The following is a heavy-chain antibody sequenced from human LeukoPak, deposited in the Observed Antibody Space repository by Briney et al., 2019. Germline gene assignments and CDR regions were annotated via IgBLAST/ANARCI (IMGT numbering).Heavy chain of an antibody. V-gene: IGHV1-24*01. CDR2: FDPEDGET. D-gene: IGHD5-12*01. CDR1: GYTLTELS. CDR3: ARSDYDPSYYYYYYMDV. Sequence: ASVKVSCKVSGYTLTELSMHWVRQAPGKGLEWMGGFDPEDGETIYAQKFQGRVTMTEDTSTDTAYMELSSLRSEDTAVYYCARSDYDPSYYYYYYMDVWGKGTTVTVSS. J-gene: IGHJ6*03.